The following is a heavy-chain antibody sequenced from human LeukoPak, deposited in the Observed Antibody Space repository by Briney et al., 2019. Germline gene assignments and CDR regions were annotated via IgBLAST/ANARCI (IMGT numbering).Heavy chain of an antibody. D-gene: IGHD3-16*01. J-gene: IGHJ4*02. CDR1: GGSISSVTPF. CDR3: ARSVSGLGVEFDF. CDR2: IHYSGDT. V-gene: IGHV4-39*01. Sequence: SETLSLTCTVSGGSISSVTPFWGWIRQPPGKGLEWIGSIHYSGDTYYSPSLKSRVTMSVDTSKSQFSLKLSSVTAADTAVYYCARSVSGLGVEFDFWGQGTLVTVSS.